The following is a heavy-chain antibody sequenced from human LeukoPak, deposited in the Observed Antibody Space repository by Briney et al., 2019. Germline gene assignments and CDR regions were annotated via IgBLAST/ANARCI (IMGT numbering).Heavy chain of an antibody. D-gene: IGHD6-13*01. V-gene: IGHV3-13*01. J-gene: IGHJ6*02. CDR2: IGTAGDT. CDR3: ARGTSSSWSYYYYYGMDV. CDR1: GFTFSSYD. Sequence: PGGSLRLSCAASGFTFSSYDMHWVRQATGKGLEWVSAIGTAGDTYYPGSVKGRFTISRENAKNFLYLQMNSLRAGDTAVYYCARGTSSSWSYYYYYGMDVWGQGTTVTVSS.